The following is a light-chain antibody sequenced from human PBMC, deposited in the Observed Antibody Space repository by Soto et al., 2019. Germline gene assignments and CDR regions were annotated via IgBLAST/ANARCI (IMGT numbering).Light chain of an antibody. V-gene: IGLV1-47*01. CDR1: SSNVGSKY. Sequence: QLVVTQPPSASGTPGQRVSISCSGSSSNVGSKYVYWYQQLPGTAPKLLIYRNNQRPSGVPDRFSGSKSGTSASLAISGLRSEDEADYYCAAWDDSLSGVMFGGGTKLTVL. CDR2: RNN. CDR3: AAWDDSLSGVM. J-gene: IGLJ3*02.